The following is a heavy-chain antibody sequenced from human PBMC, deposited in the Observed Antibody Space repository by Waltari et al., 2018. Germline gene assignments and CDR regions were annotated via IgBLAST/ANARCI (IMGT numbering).Heavy chain of an antibody. CDR2: IYYSGST. D-gene: IGHD6-13*01. V-gene: IGHV4-59*01. CDR3: VSVRAGTPKLAEYYFDY. CDR1: GGSISSYY. J-gene: IGHJ4*02. Sequence: QVQLQESGPGLVKPSETLSLTCTVSGGSISSYYWSWIRQPPGKGLEWIGYIYYSGSTNYNPSLKSRVTISVDTSKNQFSLKLSSVTAADTAVYYCVSVRAGTPKLAEYYFDYWGQGTLVTVSS.